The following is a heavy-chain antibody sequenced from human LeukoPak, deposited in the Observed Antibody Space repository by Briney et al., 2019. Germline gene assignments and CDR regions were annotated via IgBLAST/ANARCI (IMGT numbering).Heavy chain of an antibody. CDR3: AKDIPYGDVSLGYYYGMDV. J-gene: IGHJ6*02. D-gene: IGHD4-17*01. V-gene: IGHV3-43*02. Sequence: GSLRLSFAASGFPFYDYAIQWVRQASGKGLEWVSSISWGGGSTYYADSVKGRFTISRDNSKNSLYLQMTSLRTEDTALYYCAKDIPYGDVSLGYYYGMDVWGQGTTVTVSS. CDR1: GFPFYDYA. CDR2: ISWGGGST.